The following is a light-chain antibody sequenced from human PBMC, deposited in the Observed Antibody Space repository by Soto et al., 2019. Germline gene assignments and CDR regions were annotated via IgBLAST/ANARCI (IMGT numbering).Light chain of an antibody. J-gene: IGKJ4*01. CDR1: QSVSSSY. V-gene: IGKV3-20*01. CDR2: GAS. Sequence: EIVLTQSPGTLSLSPGERVTLSCRARQSVSSSYLAWYQQKPGQAPRLLIYGASSRATGIPDRFSGSGSGTDFTLTISRLEPEDFAVYYCQQYGSSPLTFGGGNKVEIK. CDR3: QQYGSSPLT.